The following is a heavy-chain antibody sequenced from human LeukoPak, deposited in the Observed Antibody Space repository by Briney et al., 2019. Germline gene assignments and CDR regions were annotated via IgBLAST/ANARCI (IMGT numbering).Heavy chain of an antibody. Sequence: ASVKVSCKASGYTFTGYYMHWVRQAPGQGLEWMGWISAYNGNTNYAQKLQGRVTMTTDTSTSTAYMELRSLRSDDTAVYYCARDQDGSLFDYRGQGTLVTVSS. V-gene: IGHV1-18*04. CDR2: ISAYNGNT. J-gene: IGHJ4*02. CDR3: ARDQDGSLFDY. D-gene: IGHD3-10*01. CDR1: GYTFTGYY.